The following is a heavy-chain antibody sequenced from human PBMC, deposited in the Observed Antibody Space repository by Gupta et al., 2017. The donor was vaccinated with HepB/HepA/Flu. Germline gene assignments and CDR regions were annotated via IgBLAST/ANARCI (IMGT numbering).Heavy chain of an antibody. CDR3: ARRGYCSGIGCASDYYYGMDV. Sequence: QVQLVQSGAEMKKPGASVKVPCKASGYIFTSYYLHWVRQAPGQGLEWMGIINPSRGSTAYAQKFQGRVNMTSDTSTSTVYMELSSLRSEDTAVYYCARRGYCSGIGCASDYYYGMDVWGQGTTVTVSS. CDR2: INPSRGST. J-gene: IGHJ6*02. CDR1: GYIFTSYY. V-gene: IGHV1-46*01. D-gene: IGHD2-15*01.